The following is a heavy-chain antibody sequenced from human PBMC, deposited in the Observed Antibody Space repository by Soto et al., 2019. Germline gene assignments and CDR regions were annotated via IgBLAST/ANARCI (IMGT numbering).Heavy chain of an antibody. J-gene: IGHJ5*02. Sequence: ITLKESGPTLVKPTQTLTLTCTFSGFSLSPTGVGVGWIRQHPGKALRWLGLIYWYDDKRYSPSPKSRLTIIKDTSKNQVVLTMTNMYPVDTATYYCAHSASSSRGFDPWGQGTLVTVSS. CDR1: GFSLSPTGVG. CDR2: IYWYDDK. CDR3: AHSASSSRGFDP. D-gene: IGHD6-6*01. V-gene: IGHV2-5*01.